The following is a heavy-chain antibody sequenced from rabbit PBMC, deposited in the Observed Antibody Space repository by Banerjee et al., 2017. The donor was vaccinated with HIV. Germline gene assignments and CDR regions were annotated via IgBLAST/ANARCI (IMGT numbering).Heavy chain of an antibody. D-gene: IGHD8-1*01. V-gene: IGHV1S45*01. CDR2: INSFSGGS. CDR1: GFDFSDGYV. Sequence: QEQLEESGGGLVKPGASLTLTCKASGFDFSDGYVMCWVRQAPGKGLEWIACINSFSGGSVYATWAKGRFAISRASWTTVTLQMTSLTVADTATYFCARDTGSSFSSYGMDLWGPGTLVTVS. J-gene: IGHJ6*01. CDR3: ARDTGSSFSSYGMDL.